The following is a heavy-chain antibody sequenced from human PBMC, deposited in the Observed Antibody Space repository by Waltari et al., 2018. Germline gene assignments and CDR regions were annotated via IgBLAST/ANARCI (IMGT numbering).Heavy chain of an antibody. CDR3: ARSSIAAAEPWFDP. Sequence: QVQLQESGPGLVKPSETLSLTCAVSGYSISSGYYWGWIRQPPGKGLEWIGSIYHSGSTYYNPSLKSRVTISVDTSKNQFSLKLSSVTAADTAVYYCARSSIAAAEPWFDPWGQGTLVTVSS. V-gene: IGHV4-38-2*01. J-gene: IGHJ5*02. D-gene: IGHD6-13*01. CDR2: IYHSGST. CDR1: GYSISSGYY.